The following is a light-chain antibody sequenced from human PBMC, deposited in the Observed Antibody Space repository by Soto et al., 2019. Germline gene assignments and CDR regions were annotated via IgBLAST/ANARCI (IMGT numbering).Light chain of an antibody. CDR1: QTVSSNY. CDR3: QQYTGPPTT. CDR2: GAS. J-gene: IGKJ5*01. Sequence: EIILTQSPYTLSLSPGERATLSCRASQTVSSNYLAWCQQRPGPAPRLLIYGASTRAAGIPDRFSGSGSGTDFTLTITRLEHEYSAVYFCQQYTGPPTTFGQGTRLEIK. V-gene: IGKV3-20*01.